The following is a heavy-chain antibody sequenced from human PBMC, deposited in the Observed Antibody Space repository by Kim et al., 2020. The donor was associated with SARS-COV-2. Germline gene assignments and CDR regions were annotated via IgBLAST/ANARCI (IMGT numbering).Heavy chain of an antibody. CDR2: IWYDGSTK. Sequence: GGSLRLSCAASGFTFSSYGMHWVRQAPGKGLEWVAVIWYDGSTKYYADSVKGRFTISRDNSKNTLYLQMNSLRAEDTAVYYCARNYIVVVPAAQKAGEPYYYYWRYVSGKGTTVTVSS. D-gene: IGHD2-2*01. V-gene: IGHV3-33*01. CDR1: GFTFSSYG. J-gene: IGHJ6*04. CDR3: ARNYIVVVPAAQKAGEPYYYYWRYV.